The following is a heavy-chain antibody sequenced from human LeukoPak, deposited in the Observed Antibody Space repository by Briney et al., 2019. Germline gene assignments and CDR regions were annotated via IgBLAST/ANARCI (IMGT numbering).Heavy chain of an antibody. J-gene: IGHJ3*02. CDR2: INPNSGGT. CDR1: GYTFTGYY. D-gene: IGHD2-2*01. CDR3: AREDCSSTSCSVCDI. V-gene: IGHV1-2*02. Sequence: GASVKVSCKASGYTFTGYYMHRVRQAPGQGLEWMGWINPNSGGTNYAQKFQGRVTMTRDTSISTAYMELSRLRSDDTAVYYCAREDCSSTSCSVCDIWGQGTMVTVSS.